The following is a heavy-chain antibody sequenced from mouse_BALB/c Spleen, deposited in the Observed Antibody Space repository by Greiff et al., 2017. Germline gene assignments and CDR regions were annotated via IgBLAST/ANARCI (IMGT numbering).Heavy chain of an antibody. CDR3: ARPYGSSYAMDY. Sequence: VQLQESGSVLVRPGASVKLSCKASGYTFTSSWMHWAKQRPGQGLEWIGEIHPNSGNTNYNEKFKGKATLTVDTSSSTAYVDLSSLTSEDSAVYYCARPYGSSYAMDYWGQGTSVTVSS. CDR2: IHPNSGNT. V-gene: IGHV1S130*01. CDR1: GYTFTSSW. D-gene: IGHD1-1*01. J-gene: IGHJ4*01.